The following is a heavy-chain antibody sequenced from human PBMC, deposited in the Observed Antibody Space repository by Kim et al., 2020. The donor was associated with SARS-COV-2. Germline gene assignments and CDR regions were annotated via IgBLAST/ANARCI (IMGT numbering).Heavy chain of an antibody. J-gene: IGHJ2*01. CDR3: SKGRQHLADWLVDH. CDR1: GIPFSTYA. Sequence: GGSLRLSCVASGIPFSTYAMSWVRQTPGKGLEWVSAISGSGGSTNYADSVTGRFTISRASSKNTLHLQMSRLRAEAEAADDCSKGRQHLADWLVDHCGRG. CDR2: ISGSGGST. V-gene: IGHV3-23*01. D-gene: IGHD3-9*01.